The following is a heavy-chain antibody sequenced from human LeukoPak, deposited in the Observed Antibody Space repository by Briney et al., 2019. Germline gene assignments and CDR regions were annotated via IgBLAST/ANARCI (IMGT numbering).Heavy chain of an antibody. CDR2: ISASGGST. V-gene: IGHV3-23*01. J-gene: IGHJ4*02. CDR1: GFTFSSSA. CDR3: ARDRSEYSSSPGHY. D-gene: IGHD6-6*01. Sequence: GGSLRLSCAASGFTFSSSAMSWVRQVPGKGLEWVSGISASGGSTSYADSVRGRFTISRDNSKNTLYVQMNSLRAEDTAVYYCARDRSEYSSSPGHYWGQGTLVTVSS.